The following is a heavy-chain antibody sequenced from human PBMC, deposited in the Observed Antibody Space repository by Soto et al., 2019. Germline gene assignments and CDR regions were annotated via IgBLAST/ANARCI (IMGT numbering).Heavy chain of an antibody. J-gene: IGHJ6*03. D-gene: IGHD3-10*01. CDR1: GFTVSSNY. CDR2: IYSGGST. Sequence: GGSLRLSCAASGFTVSSNYMSWVRQAPGKGLEWVSVIYSGGSTYYADSVKGRFTISRHNSKNTLYLQMNSLRAEDTAVYYCASPMGGYYYYMDVWGKGTTVTVSS. CDR3: ASPMGGYYYYMDV. V-gene: IGHV3-53*04.